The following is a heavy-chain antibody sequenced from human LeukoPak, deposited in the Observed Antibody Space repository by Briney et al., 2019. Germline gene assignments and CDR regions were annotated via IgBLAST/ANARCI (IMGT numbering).Heavy chain of an antibody. Sequence: PGGSLRLSCAASGFTFSRYWMSWVRQAPGKGLEWVAHIKQDGSEKYYVDSVRGRFIISRDNANNSLYLQMNSLRGEDTAIYYCVRYALTASRWLDPWGQGTLVTVSS. CDR2: IKQDGSEK. CDR3: VRYALTASRWLDP. V-gene: IGHV3-7*01. CDR1: GFTFSRYW. J-gene: IGHJ5*02. D-gene: IGHD1-20*01.